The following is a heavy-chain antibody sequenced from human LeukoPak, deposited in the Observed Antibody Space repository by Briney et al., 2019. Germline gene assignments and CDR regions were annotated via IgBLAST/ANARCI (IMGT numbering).Heavy chain of an antibody. D-gene: IGHD5-24*01. CDR3: AKAVEMATITYLDY. CDR2: ISGSGGST. J-gene: IGHJ4*02. CDR1: GFSFSSHG. V-gene: IGHV3-23*01. Sequence: PGGTLRLSCAASGFSFSSHGMSWVRQAPGKGLEWVSAISGSGGSTYYADSVKGRFTISRDNSKNTLYLQMNSLRAEDTAVYYCAKAVEMATITYLDYWGQGTLVTVSS.